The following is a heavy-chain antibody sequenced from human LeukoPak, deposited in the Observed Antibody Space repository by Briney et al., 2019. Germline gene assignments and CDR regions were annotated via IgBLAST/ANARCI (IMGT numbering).Heavy chain of an antibody. D-gene: IGHD6-25*01. Sequence: VKVSCKASGYAFPQVGVSWVRQAPGQGREWMGWISGYNGNSQYVPHGQGRVTMTTDTSTSTAYLEVRSLRYADTAVYFCARDLGSARPLGNFDFWGQGTLVTVSS. CDR2: ISGYNGNS. J-gene: IGHJ4*02. CDR1: GYAFPQVG. V-gene: IGHV1-18*01. CDR3: ARDLGSARPLGNFDF.